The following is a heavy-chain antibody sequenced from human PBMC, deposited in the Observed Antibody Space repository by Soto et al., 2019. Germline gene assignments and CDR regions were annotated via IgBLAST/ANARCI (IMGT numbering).Heavy chain of an antibody. D-gene: IGHD3-16*01. CDR2: IYHSGST. J-gene: IGHJ4*02. CDR3: ARQTGGFGYYFDY. Sequence: QLQLQESGPGLVKPSETLSLTCTVSGGSISSSSYYWGWIRQPPGKELEWIGAIYHSGSTYYHPSLKSRVTISLDTSKNQFSLRLTSLTAADTAVYFCARQTGGFGYYFDYWGQGTLVTVSS. V-gene: IGHV4-39*01. CDR1: GGSISSSSYY.